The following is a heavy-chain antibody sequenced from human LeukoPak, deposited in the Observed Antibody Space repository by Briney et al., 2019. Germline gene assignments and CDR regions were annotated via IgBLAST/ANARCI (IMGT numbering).Heavy chain of an antibody. J-gene: IGHJ5*02. CDR2: IYYSGST. Sequence: TSETLSLTXTVSGGSISSYYWSWIWQPPGKGVEWIGYIYYSGSTNYNPSLKSRVTISVDTSKNQFSLKLSSVTAADTAVYYCARDLGRSGGSFLTWGQGTLVTVSS. CDR1: GGSISSYY. V-gene: IGHV4-59*01. D-gene: IGHD2-15*01. CDR3: ARDLGRSGGSFLT.